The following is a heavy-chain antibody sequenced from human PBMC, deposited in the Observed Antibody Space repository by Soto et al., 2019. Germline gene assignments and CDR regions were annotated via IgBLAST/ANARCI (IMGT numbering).Heavy chain of an antibody. J-gene: IGHJ4*02. V-gene: IGHV3-30-3*01. CDR3: ARGPVAGHFDY. CDR1: GFTFSSYA. D-gene: IGHD6-19*01. CDR2: ISYDGSNK. Sequence: GSLRLSCAASGFTFSSYAMHWVRQAPGKGLEWVAVISYDGSNKYYADSVKGRFTISRDNSKNTLYLQMNSLRAEDTAVYYCARGPVAGHFDYWGQGTLVTVSS.